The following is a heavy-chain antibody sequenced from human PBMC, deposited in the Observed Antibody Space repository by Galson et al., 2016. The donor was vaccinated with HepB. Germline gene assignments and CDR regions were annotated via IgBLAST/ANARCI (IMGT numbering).Heavy chain of an antibody. D-gene: IGHD5/OR15-5a*01. CDR2: IYYSGST. J-gene: IGHJ4*02. Sequence: TLSLTCTVSGVSISSSGYYWSWIRQHPGKGLEWIGYIYYSGSTYYNPSLRSRITISSDTSTNQFSLELSSVTAADTAVYYCARYIVSPHGPYFDYWGQGTRVTVSS. CDR3: ARYIVSPHGPYFDY. V-gene: IGHV4-31*03. CDR1: GVSISSSGYY.